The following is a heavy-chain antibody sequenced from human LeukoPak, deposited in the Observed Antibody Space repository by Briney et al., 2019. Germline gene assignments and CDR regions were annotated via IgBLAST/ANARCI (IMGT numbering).Heavy chain of an antibody. CDR2: IYNDGNT. Sequence: GGSLRLSCAASGFTVSSNYMTWVRQAPGKGLEWVSIIYNDGNTFYSDSVKGRFTISRDNAKNTVYLQINSLRAEDTAVYYCAKLNSFGYDYWGQGVLVTVSS. D-gene: IGHD5-18*01. CDR3: AKLNSFGYDY. J-gene: IGHJ4*02. CDR1: GFTVSSNY. V-gene: IGHV3-66*04.